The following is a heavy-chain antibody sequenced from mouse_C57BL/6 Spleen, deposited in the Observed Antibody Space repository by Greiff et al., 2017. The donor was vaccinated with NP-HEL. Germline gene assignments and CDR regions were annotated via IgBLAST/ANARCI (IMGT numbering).Heavy chain of an antibody. CDR3: AREGYDSNYVGYFDV. V-gene: IGHV1-47*01. J-gene: IGHJ1*03. D-gene: IGHD2-5*01. Sequence: QVQLQQSGAELVKPGASVKMSCKASGYTFTTYPIEWMKQNHGKSLEWIGNFHPYNDDTKYNEKFKGKATLTVEKSSSTVYLALSRLTSDDSSVYYGAREGYDSNYVGYFDVWGTGTTVTVSS. CDR1: GYTFTTYP. CDR2: FHPYNDDT.